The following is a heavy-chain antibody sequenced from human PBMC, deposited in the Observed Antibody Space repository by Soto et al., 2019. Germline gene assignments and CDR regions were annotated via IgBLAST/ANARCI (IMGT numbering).Heavy chain of an antibody. J-gene: IGHJ5*02. CDR2: IWYDGSNK. D-gene: IGHD2-2*01. CDR3: ARDPIAYGRSTSCYPGP. CDR1: GFTFSSYG. V-gene: IGHV3-33*01. Sequence: QVQLVESGGGVVQPGRSLRLSCAASGFTFSSYGMHWVRQAPGKGLEWVAVIWYDGSNKYYADSVKGRFTISRDNSKNTLDLQMNSRRAEDTAVYYCARDPIAYGRSTSCYPGPWGQGTLVTVSS.